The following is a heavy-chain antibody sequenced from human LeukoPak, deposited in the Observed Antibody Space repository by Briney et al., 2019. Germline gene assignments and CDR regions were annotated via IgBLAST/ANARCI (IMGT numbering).Heavy chain of an antibody. Sequence: GGSLRLSCAASGFTFNDYYMSWIRQAPGKGLEWVSAISGSGDSTFNADSVKGRFTISRDNSKNTLYLQMNSLRAEDTALYYCATSTVAKYDYWGQGTLVAVSS. D-gene: IGHD4-11*01. CDR2: ISGSGDST. J-gene: IGHJ4*02. CDR3: ATSTVAKYDY. V-gene: IGHV3-23*01. CDR1: GFTFNDYY.